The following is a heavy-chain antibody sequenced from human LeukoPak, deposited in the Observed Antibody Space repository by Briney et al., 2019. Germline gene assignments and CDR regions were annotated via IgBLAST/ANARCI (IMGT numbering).Heavy chain of an antibody. V-gene: IGHV3-49*04. D-gene: IGHD2-15*01. CDR1: GFIFGDYA. CDR2: IRSNRYGGTA. J-gene: IGHJ4*02. Sequence: GGSLRLSCTGSGFIFGDYAMSWVRQGPEKGLEWVAFIRSNRYGGTAEYAASVQGRFTISRDDSDRIGYLQMDNLKIEDTAVYYCSRERCSGDNCYFVHEWSQDNWGEGTL. CDR3: SRERCSGDNCYFVHEWSQDN.